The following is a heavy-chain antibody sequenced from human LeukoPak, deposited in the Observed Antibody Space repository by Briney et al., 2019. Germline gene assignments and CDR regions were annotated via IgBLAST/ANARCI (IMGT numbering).Heavy chain of an antibody. CDR1: GGSISSGGYY. V-gene: IGHV4-31*03. D-gene: IGHD3-22*01. J-gene: IGHJ5*02. Sequence: SETLSLTCTVSGGSISSGGYYWSWIRQHPGKGLEWIGYIYYSGSTYYNPSLKSRVTISVDTSKNQFSLKPSSVTAADTAVYYCARDNPERSYYDSSGYWGWFDPWGQGTLVTVSS. CDR2: IYYSGST. CDR3: ARDNPERSYYDSSGYWGWFDP.